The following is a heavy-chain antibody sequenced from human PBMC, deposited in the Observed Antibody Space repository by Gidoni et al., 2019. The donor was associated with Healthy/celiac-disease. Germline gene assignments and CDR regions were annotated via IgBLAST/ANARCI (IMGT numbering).Heavy chain of an antibody. V-gene: IGHV1-46*01. CDR1: GYTFTSYY. Sequence: QVQLVQSGAEVKKPGASVKVSCKASGYTFTSYYMHWVRQAPGQGLEWMGIINPSGGSTSYAQKFQGRVTMTRETSTSTVYMELSSLRSEDTAVYYCARAVPAAIYWFDPWGQGTLVTVSS. CDR2: INPSGGST. D-gene: IGHD2-2*01. CDR3: ARAVPAAIYWFDP. J-gene: IGHJ5*02.